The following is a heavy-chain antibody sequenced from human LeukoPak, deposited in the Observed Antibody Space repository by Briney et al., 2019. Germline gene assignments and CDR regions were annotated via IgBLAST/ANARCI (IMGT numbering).Heavy chain of an antibody. J-gene: IGHJ4*02. CDR3: AKDKRYSGYVPFYY. CDR1: GFTFDDYA. D-gene: IGHD5-12*01. Sequence: GGSLRLSCAASGFTFDDYAMHWVRQAPGKGLEWVSLISGDGSSTYYADSVKGRFTISRDNSKNSLYLQMNSLRTEDTALYYCAKDKRYSGYVPFYYGGRGTLVTVSS. CDR2: ISGDGSST. V-gene: IGHV3-43*02.